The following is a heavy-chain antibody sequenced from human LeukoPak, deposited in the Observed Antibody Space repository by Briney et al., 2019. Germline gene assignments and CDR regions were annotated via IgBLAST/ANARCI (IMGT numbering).Heavy chain of an antibody. CDR3: ARGIDGWELRPFDY. CDR2: INPNSGGT. V-gene: IGHV1-2*02. J-gene: IGHJ4*02. Sequence: ASVKVSCKASGYTFTGYYMHWVRQAPGQGLEWMGWINPNSGGTNYAQKFQGRVTMTRDTSISTAYMELSRLRSDDTAVYYCARGIDGWELRPFDYWSQGTLVTVSS. D-gene: IGHD1-26*01. CDR1: GYTFTGYY.